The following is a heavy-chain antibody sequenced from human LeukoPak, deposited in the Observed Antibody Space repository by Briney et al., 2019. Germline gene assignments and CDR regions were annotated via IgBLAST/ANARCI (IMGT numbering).Heavy chain of an antibody. J-gene: IGHJ5*02. CDR3: ARVWSDGAAAGTRMLSTVSRWFDP. V-gene: IGHV4-39*07. D-gene: IGHD6-13*01. CDR2: INHSGST. CDR1: GVSISSSYSY. Sequence: SETLSLTCTVSGVSISSSYSYWGWIRQPPGKGLEWIGEINHSGSTNYNPSLKSRVTISVDTSKNQFSLKLSSVTAADTAVYYCARVWSDGAAAGTRMLSTVSRWFDPWGQGTLVTVSS.